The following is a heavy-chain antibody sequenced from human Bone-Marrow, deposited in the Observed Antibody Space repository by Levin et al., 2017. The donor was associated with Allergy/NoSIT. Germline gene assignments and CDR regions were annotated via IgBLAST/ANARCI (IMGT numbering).Heavy chain of an antibody. CDR1: GYTFTNYA. J-gene: IGHJ6*03. CDR3: ARDRNYMDV. V-gene: IGHV1-3*01. CDR2: INGGTGNT. Sequence: VASVKVSCTASGYTFTNYAMHWVRLAPGQRLEWMGWINGGTGNTRYSQKFQGRVSLTRDASAGTAYLELSSLRSEDTAVYFCARDRNYMDVWGKGTTVTVSS.